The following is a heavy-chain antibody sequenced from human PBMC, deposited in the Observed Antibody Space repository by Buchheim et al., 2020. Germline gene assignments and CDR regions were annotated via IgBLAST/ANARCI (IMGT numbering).Heavy chain of an antibody. CDR1: GFTFSSYW. D-gene: IGHD1-26*01. CDR2: INSDGSST. Sequence: EVQLVESGGRLAQPGGSLRLSCAASGFTFSSYWMHWVRQAPGKGLVWVSRINSDGSSTSYADSVKGRFTISRDNAKNTLYLHMNSLRAVGMGLYYRARDYKWEPLQNYYYYGMDVWGQGT. J-gene: IGHJ6*02. V-gene: IGHV3-74*01. CDR3: ARDYKWEPLQNYYYYGMDV.